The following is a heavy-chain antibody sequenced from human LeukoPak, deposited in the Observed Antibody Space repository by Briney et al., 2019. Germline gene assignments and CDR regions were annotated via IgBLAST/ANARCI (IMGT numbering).Heavy chain of an antibody. CDR2: IYPGDCDT. CDR3: ARRCTYYYDSSGYYIDAGMDV. D-gene: IGHD3-22*01. Sequence: GESLKSSCKGSGYSFTSYWIGWVRQMPGKGLEWMGIIYPGDCDTRYSPSFQGQVTISADKSISTAYLQWSSLKASDTAMYYCARRCTYYYDSSGYYIDAGMDVWGQGTTVTVSS. V-gene: IGHV5-51*01. J-gene: IGHJ6*02. CDR1: GYSFTSYW.